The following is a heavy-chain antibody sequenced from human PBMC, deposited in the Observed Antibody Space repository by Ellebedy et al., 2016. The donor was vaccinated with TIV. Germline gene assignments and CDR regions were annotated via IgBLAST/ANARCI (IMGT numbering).Heavy chain of an antibody. CDR3: AREEPYYYDSSGYRNFFDY. D-gene: IGHD3-22*01. V-gene: IGHV3-30*04. Sequence: GESLKISCAASGFTFSNYAIHWVRQAPGKGLEWVAAISYHGRDKYYAESVKGRFTISRDNSKNTLSLQMNSLRAEDTAVYYCAREEPYYYDSSGYRNFFDYWGQGTLLIVSS. CDR2: ISYHGRDK. J-gene: IGHJ4*02. CDR1: GFTFSNYA.